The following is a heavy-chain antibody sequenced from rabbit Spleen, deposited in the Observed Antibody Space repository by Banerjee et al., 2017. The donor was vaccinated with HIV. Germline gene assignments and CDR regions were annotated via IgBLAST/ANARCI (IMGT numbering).Heavy chain of an antibody. CDR2: INMVTGKS. D-gene: IGHD6-1*01. CDR3: ARGEHFSVGFSAFAIYLDL. V-gene: IGHV1S45*01. CDR1: GVSFNDKDV. Sequence: QEQLEESGGGLVKPEGSLTLTCKASGVSFNDKDVMCWVRQAPGKGLEWITCINMVTGKSVYANWAKGRFIMSRTSSTTVTLQITGLTAADTATYFCARGEHFSVGFSAFAIYLDLWGQGTLVTVS. J-gene: IGHJ3*01.